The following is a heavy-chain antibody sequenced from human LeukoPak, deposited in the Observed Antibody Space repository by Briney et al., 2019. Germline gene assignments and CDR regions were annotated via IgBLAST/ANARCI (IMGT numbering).Heavy chain of an antibody. D-gene: IGHD6-19*01. V-gene: IGHV3-23*01. Sequence: GGSLRLSCAASGFTFSSYVMSWVRQAPGKGLEWVSGKGLEWVSSISGSGGSTNYADSVKGRFTISRDNSKNTLYLQMNSLRAEDTAVYYCAKDFLISNPKGSAVAGVFFDYWGQGTLVTVSS. CDR3: AKDFLISNPKGSAVAGVFFDY. CDR2: ISGSGGST. CDR1: GFTFSSYV. J-gene: IGHJ4*02.